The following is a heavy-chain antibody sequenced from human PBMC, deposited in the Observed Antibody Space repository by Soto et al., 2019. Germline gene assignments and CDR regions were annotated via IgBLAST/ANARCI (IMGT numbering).Heavy chain of an antibody. V-gene: IGHV4-34*01. CDR1: GGFVSSGSYY. D-gene: IGHD1-1*01. CDR2: MSHSGGT. CDR3: ARVERGTATTVVDAFDI. J-gene: IGHJ3*02. Sequence: QVQLQQWGAGLLKPSETLSLTCAVYGGFVSSGSYYWSWIRQPPGKGLEWIGEMSHSGGTHFNPSLTIRVTRSVDTSKNQFSLKMSSVTAADTALYYFARVERGTATTVVDAFDIWGPGTMVTVSS.